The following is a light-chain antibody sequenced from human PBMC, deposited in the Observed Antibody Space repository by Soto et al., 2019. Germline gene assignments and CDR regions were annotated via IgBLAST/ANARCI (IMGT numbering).Light chain of an antibody. Sequence: DIVMTQSPLSLAATPGPPAPISCRPSQSLLHSNGYNYLDWYLQKPGQSPQLLIYLGSNRASGVPDRFSGSGSGTDFTLKISRVEAEDVGVYYCMQALQTPPTFGQGTRLEI. J-gene: IGKJ5*01. CDR3: MQALQTPPT. CDR2: LGS. CDR1: QSLLHSNGYNY. V-gene: IGKV2-28*01.